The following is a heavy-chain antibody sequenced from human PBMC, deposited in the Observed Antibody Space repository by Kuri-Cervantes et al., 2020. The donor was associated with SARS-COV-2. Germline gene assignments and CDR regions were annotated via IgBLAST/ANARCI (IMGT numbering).Heavy chain of an antibody. CDR1: GYTFTGYY. D-gene: IGHD4-11*01. V-gene: IGHV1-2*02. CDR3: ARVGIYDYSNYRPFDY. J-gene: IGHJ4*02. CDR2: INPNSGGT. Sequence: ASVNVSCKASGYTFTGYYMHWVRQAPGQGLEWMGWINPNSGGTNYAQKFQGRVTMTRDTSISTAYMELSRLRSDDTAVYYCARVGIYDYSNYRPFDYWGQGTLVTVSS.